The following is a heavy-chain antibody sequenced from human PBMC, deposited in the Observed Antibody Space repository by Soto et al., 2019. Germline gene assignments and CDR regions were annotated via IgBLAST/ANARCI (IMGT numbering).Heavy chain of an antibody. CDR2: IISSSTI. D-gene: IGHD3-3*01. J-gene: IGHJ5*02. CDR3: ARESRFLEWLSLNWFDP. V-gene: IGHV3-48*02. Sequence: PGGSLRLSCAASGFTFSSYSMNWVRQAPGKGLEWVSYIISSSTIYYADSVKGRFTISRDNAKNSLYLQMNSLRDEDTAVYYCARESRFLEWLSLNWFDPWGQGTLVTVSS. CDR1: GFTFSSYS.